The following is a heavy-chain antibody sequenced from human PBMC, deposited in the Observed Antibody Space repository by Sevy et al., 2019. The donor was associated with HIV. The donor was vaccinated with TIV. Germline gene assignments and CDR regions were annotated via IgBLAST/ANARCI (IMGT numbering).Heavy chain of an antibody. D-gene: IGHD3-3*01. CDR2: ISWNSGSI. Sequence: GGSLRLSCAASGFTFDDYVMHWVRQAPGKGLEWVSGISWNSGSIGYADSVKGRFTISRDNAKNCLYLQMNSLRAEDTALYYCAKDMDAFTIFGVVKSSGAFDIWGQGTMVTVSS. CDR3: AKDMDAFTIFGVVKSSGAFDI. CDR1: GFTFDDYV. V-gene: IGHV3-9*01. J-gene: IGHJ3*02.